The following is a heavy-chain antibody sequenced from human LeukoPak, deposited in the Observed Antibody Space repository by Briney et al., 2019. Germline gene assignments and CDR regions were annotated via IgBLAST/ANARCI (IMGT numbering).Heavy chain of an antibody. CDR1: GFTFSSYA. V-gene: IGHV3-23*01. J-gene: IGHJ4*02. CDR3: AKYMGGSITIFGVVIQNYLDY. D-gene: IGHD3-3*01. CDR2: ISGSGGST. Sequence: GGSLRLSCAASGFTFSSYAMSWVRQAPGKGLEWVSAISGSGGSTYYADSVKGRFTISRDNSKNTLYLQMNSLRAEDTAVYYCAKYMGGSITIFGVVIQNYLDYWGQGTLVTVSS.